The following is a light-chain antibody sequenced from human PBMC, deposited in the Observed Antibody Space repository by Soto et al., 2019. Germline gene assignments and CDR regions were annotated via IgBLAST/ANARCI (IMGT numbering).Light chain of an antibody. V-gene: IGKV3-15*01. CDR1: QSVSSN. J-gene: IGKJ2*01. CDR3: QQYDKWPYT. Sequence: EIVLTQSPATLSVSPGERATLSCRTSQSVSSNLAWYQQKPGQAPRLLIYGAFIRAPGFPVRFRGTGSGSEFTLTISSLQSEDVALYYCQQYDKWPYTLGQGTNLEIK. CDR2: GAF.